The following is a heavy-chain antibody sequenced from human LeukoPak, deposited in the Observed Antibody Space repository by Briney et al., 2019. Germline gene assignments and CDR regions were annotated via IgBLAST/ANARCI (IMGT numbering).Heavy chain of an antibody. CDR1: GGPFRGFF. J-gene: IGHJ5*02. Sequence: SETLSLTCAVYGGPFRGFFWSWIRQAPGKGLEWTGEISHSGSSNYNPPLKSRITISVDTSKGQFSLRLTSVTAADTAVYYCARGIFYGGRNQYIWFDLWGQGTLVTVSS. D-gene: IGHD4-23*01. CDR2: ISHSGSS. CDR3: ARGIFYGGRNQYIWFDL. V-gene: IGHV4-34*01.